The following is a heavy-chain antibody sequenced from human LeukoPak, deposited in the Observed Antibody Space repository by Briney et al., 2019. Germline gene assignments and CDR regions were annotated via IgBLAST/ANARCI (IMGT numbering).Heavy chain of an antibody. Sequence: GGSLRLSCAASGFTFSSYGMHWVRQAPGKGLEWVADIWYDGSNKYYADSGKGRFTISRDNSKNTLYLQMNSLRAEDTAVYYCARARSSSGNWFDPWGQGTLVTVSS. J-gene: IGHJ5*02. V-gene: IGHV3-33*01. CDR3: ARARSSSGNWFDP. D-gene: IGHD6-6*01. CDR1: GFTFSSYG. CDR2: IWYDGSNK.